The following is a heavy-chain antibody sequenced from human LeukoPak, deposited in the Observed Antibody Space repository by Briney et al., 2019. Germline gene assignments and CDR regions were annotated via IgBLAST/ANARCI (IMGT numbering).Heavy chain of an antibody. V-gene: IGHV4-34*01. CDR2: INHSGST. Sequence: PSETLSLTCAVYGGSFSGYYWSWIRQPPGKGLEWIGEINHSGSTNYNPSLKRRVTISVDTSKNRFSLKLSSVTAADTAVYYCARVDYDYVWGSYRPPNYYYYGMDVWGQGTTVTVSS. CDR3: ARVDYDYVWGSYRPPNYYYYGMDV. J-gene: IGHJ6*02. CDR1: GGSFSGYY. D-gene: IGHD3-16*02.